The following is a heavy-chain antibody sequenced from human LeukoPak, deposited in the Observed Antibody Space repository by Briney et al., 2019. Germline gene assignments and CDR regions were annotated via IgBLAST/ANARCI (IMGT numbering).Heavy chain of an antibody. J-gene: IGHJ4*02. CDR2: IYYSGST. CDR1: GGSFSGYY. D-gene: IGHD3-10*01. Sequence: SETLSLTCAVYGGSFSGYYWSWIRQPPGRGLEWIGHIYYSGSTTYNPSLKSRLSISLDTSNNQFSLKLRSVTAADTAVYYCAGDYGSGSYRFDYWGQGTLVTVSS. V-gene: IGHV4-59*12. CDR3: AGDYGSGSYRFDY.